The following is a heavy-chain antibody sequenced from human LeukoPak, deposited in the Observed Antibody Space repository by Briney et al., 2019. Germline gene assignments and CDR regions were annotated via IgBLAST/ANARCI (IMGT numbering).Heavy chain of an antibody. CDR2: ISAYNGNT. CDR3: ARVETYYYDSSGYDFDY. CDR1: GYTFTSYG. J-gene: IGHJ4*02. Sequence: EASVKVSCKASGYTFTSYGISWVRQAPGQGLEWMGWISAYNGNTNYAQKLQGRVTMTTDTSTSTAYMELRSLRSDDTAVYYCARVETYYYDSSGYDFDYWGQGTLVTVSS. V-gene: IGHV1-18*01. D-gene: IGHD3-22*01.